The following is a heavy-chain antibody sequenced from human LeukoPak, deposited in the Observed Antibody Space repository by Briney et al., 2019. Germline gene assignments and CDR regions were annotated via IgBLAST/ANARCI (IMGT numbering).Heavy chain of an antibody. V-gene: IGHV3-53*01. CDR3: AGYTVADYGMDV. CDR1: GFTVSSNY. Sequence: PGGSLRLSCAASGFTVSSNYMSWVRQAPGKGLEWVSVIYSGGSTYYADSAKGRFTISRDNSKNTLYLQMNSLRAEDTAVYYCAGYTVADYGMDVWGQGTTVTVSS. CDR2: IYSGGST. J-gene: IGHJ6*02. D-gene: IGHD4-23*01.